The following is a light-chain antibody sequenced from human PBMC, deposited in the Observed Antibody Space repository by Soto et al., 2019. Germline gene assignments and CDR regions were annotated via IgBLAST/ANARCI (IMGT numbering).Light chain of an antibody. J-gene: IGKJ1*01. CDR1: QLVGRSS. Sequence: IVLSMSPCDLAGSPGERATLSCRARQLVGRSSLAWYQHIPGQAPRPLIPGAPSTATGIPDMFSGSGSGTDFTLTISRREPEDFAVYHCQQKGSSPTEGTFGQGTKV. CDR2: GAP. CDR3: QQKGSSPTEGT. V-gene: IGKV3-20*01.